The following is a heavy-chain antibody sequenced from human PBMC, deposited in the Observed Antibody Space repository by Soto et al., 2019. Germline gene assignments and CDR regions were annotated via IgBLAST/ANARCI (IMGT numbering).Heavy chain of an antibody. J-gene: IGHJ6*02. CDR2: IDPTDSYT. CDR1: GYSFTTYW. D-gene: IGHD6-13*01. CDR3: ARTPFSGAAEVGGMDV. Sequence: GESLKISCQASGYSFTTYWISWVRQMPGKGLECMGRIDPTDSYTDYGPSFEGHVTMSVDRSINTAYLEWSSLKASDAAMYYCARTPFSGAAEVGGMDVWGQGTTVTVSS. V-gene: IGHV5-10-1*01.